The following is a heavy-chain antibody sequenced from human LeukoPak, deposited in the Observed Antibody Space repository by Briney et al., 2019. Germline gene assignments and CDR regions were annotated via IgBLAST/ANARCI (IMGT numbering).Heavy chain of an antibody. D-gene: IGHD3-3*01. J-gene: IGHJ6*01. Sequence: GGSLRLSCAASGFTFSSYEMNWVRQAPGKGLEWVSYISSSGSTIYYADSVKGRFTISRDNAKNSLYLQMNSLRAEDTAVYYCGAGFLEWLLYDYYYGMDVWGKGPRSPSPQ. CDR1: GFTFSSYE. V-gene: IGHV3-48*03. CDR2: ISSSGSTI. CDR3: GAGFLEWLLYDYYYGMDV.